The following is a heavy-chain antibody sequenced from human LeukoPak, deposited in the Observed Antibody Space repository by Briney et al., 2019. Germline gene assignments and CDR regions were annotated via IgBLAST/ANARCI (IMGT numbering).Heavy chain of an antibody. J-gene: IGHJ4*02. CDR3: ARDLGYSSSWYF. V-gene: IGHV1-2*02. CDR2: INPHSGAT. D-gene: IGHD6-13*01. CDR1: GYIFTDYY. Sequence: ASVKVSCKASGYIFTDYYIYWVRQAPGQGLEWMGWINPHSGATNYAQRFQGRVTMTRETFMTTAYMDLSSLTSDDTAVHYCARDLGYSSSWYFWGQGTLVTVSS.